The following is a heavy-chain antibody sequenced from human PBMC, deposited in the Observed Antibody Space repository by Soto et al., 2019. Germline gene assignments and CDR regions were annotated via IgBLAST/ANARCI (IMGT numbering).Heavy chain of an antibody. V-gene: IGHV4-59*01. J-gene: IGHJ4*02. Sequence: QVQLQESGPGLVKPSETLSLTCTVSGGSISSYYWSWIRQPPGKGLEWIGYIYYSGSTNHNPSLKSRVTISVDTSKNQFSLKLSSVTAADTAVYYCARALDYWGQGTLVTVSS. CDR1: GGSISSYY. CDR3: ARALDY. CDR2: IYYSGST.